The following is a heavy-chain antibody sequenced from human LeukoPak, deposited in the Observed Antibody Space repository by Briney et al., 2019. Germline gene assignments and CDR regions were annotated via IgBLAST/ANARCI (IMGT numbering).Heavy chain of an antibody. D-gene: IGHD2-21*01. CDR3: AKDIGPQVGIDWYFDL. CDR1: GFTFNAFA. CDR2: INGNSAAI. V-gene: IGHV3-9*03. J-gene: IGHJ2*01. Sequence: GRSLRLSCAASGFTFNAFAMHWVRQLPGKGLEWVSGINGNSAAIGYAASVKGRFTISRDNAKNSLYLQMNSLRPEDMGLYYCAKDIGPQVGIDWYFDLWGRGTLVTVSS.